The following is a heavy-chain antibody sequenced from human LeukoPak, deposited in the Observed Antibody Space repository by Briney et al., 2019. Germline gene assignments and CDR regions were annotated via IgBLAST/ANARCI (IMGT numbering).Heavy chain of an antibody. Sequence: TGGSLRLSCAASGFTFSNAWMSWVRQAPGKGLEWVGRIKSKTDGGTTDYAAPVKGRFTISRDDSKSTLYLQMNSLKTEDTAVYYCTRIDFWINYHDYWGQGTLVTASS. J-gene: IGHJ4*02. D-gene: IGHD3-3*01. CDR2: IKSKTDGGTT. V-gene: IGHV3-15*01. CDR1: GFTFSNAW. CDR3: TRIDFWINYHDY.